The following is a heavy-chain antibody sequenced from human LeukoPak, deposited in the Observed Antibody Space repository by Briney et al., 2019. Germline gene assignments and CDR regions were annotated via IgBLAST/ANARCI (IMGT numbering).Heavy chain of an antibody. J-gene: IGHJ5*02. V-gene: IGHV1-8*01. CDR2: MNPNTGNT. D-gene: IGHD4-17*01. CDR3: AKVTTIRNNWFDP. CDR1: GYTFTSND. Sequence: ASVKVSCKASGYTFTSNDINWVRQAPGQGLEWMGWMNPNTGNTAYAQKFQGRVTMTRDTSISTAYMELSSPRSEDTAVYYCAKVTTIRNNWFDPWGQGTLVTVSS.